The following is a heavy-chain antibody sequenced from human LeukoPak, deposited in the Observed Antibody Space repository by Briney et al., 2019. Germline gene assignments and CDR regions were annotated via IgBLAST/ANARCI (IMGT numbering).Heavy chain of an antibody. V-gene: IGHV1-46*01. Sequence: ASVKVSCKASGYTFTSNYIHWVRQAPGQGLEWMGMIYPRDGSTSYAQRFQGRVAVTRDTSTSTVHMELSGLRSEDTAVYYCARDQEGFDYWGQGTLVTVSS. CDR1: GYTFTSNY. CDR2: IYPRDGST. CDR3: ARDQEGFDY. J-gene: IGHJ4*02.